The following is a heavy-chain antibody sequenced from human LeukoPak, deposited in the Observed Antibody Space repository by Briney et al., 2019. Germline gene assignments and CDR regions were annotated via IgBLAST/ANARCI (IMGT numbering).Heavy chain of an antibody. CDR3: ARAHNWKYGSFDF. Sequence: AGGSLRLSCAASGFTFSSYSMNWVRQAPGKVLEWVSCISSSSSYIYYADSVKGRFTISRDNAKNSLYLQMNSLRAEDTAVYYCARAHNWKYGSFDFWGQGTLVTVSS. D-gene: IGHD1-7*01. CDR1: GFTFSSYS. J-gene: IGHJ4*02. V-gene: IGHV3-21*01. CDR2: ISSSSSYI.